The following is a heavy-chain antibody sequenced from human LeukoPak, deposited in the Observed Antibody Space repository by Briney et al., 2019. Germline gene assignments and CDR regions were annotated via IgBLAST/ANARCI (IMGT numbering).Heavy chain of an antibody. J-gene: IGHJ6*03. CDR2: ISYSGST. V-gene: IGHV4-59*12. D-gene: IGHD2-8*01. CDR3: ARVSQGLGYATYYYYYYYMDV. Sequence: SETLSLTCTVSGGSISSYYWSWIRQPPGKGLEWIGYISYSGSTNYNPSLKSRVTISVDTSKNQFSLKLSSVTAADTAVYYCARVSQGLGYATYYYYYYYMDVWGKGTTVTVSS. CDR1: GGSISSYY.